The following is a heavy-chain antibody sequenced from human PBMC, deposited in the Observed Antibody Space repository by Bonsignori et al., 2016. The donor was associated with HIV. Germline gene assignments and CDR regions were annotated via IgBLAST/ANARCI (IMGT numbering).Heavy chain of an antibody. CDR2: ISSSSSPI. J-gene: IGHJ4*02. Sequence: VRQAPGKGLEWVSYISSSSSPIYYADSVKGRFTISRDNAKNSLYLQMNSLRDEDTAVYYCARGGPWGYYDTSGYYNHLFDYWGQGTLVTVSS. CDR3: ARGGPWGYYDTSGYYNHLFDY. D-gene: IGHD3-22*01. V-gene: IGHV3-48*02.